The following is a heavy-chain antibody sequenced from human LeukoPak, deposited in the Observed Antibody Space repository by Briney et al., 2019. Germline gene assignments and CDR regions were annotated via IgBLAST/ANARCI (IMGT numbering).Heavy chain of an antibody. J-gene: IGHJ4*02. CDR1: GFTFSSYA. D-gene: IGHD3-3*01. V-gene: IGHV3-23*01. CDR3: AKLTIFGVVISPMAY. CDR2: ISGSGGST. Sequence: GGSLRLSCAASGFTFSSYAMSWVRQAPGKGLEWVSAISGSGGSTYYADSVKGRSTISRDNSKNTLYLQMNSLRAEDTAAYYYAKLTIFGVVISPMAYWGQGTLVTVSS.